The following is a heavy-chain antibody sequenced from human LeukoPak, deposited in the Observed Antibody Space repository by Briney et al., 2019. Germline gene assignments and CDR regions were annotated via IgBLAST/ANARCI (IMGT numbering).Heavy chain of an antibody. CDR1: GGSISSYY. CDR2: IYYSGST. V-gene: IGHV4-59*12. Sequence: KTSETLSLTCTVSGGSISSYYWSWIRQPPGKGLEWIGYIYYSGSTNYNPSLKSRVTISVDTSKNQFSLKLSSVTAADTAVYYCARKSSYYDFWSGYSDYWGQGTLVTVSS. J-gene: IGHJ4*02. D-gene: IGHD3-3*01. CDR3: ARKSSYYDFWSGYSDY.